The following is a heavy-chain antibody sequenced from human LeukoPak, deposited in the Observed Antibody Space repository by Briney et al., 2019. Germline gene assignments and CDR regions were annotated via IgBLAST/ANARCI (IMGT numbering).Heavy chain of an antibody. J-gene: IGHJ6*03. CDR3: ARDSSGNTYYYYYYMDV. D-gene: IGHD6-6*01. CDR2: INPNSGGT. V-gene: IGHV1-2*02. Sequence: GASVKVSCKASGYTFTGYYIHWVRQAPGQGLEWMGWINPNSGGTNYAQKFQGRVTMTRDTSISTAYMELSRLRSDDTAVYYCARDSSGNTYYYYYYMDVWGKGTTVTVSS. CDR1: GYTFTGYY.